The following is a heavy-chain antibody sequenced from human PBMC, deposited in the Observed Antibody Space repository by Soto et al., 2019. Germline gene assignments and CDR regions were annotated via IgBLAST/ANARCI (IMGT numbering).Heavy chain of an antibody. V-gene: IGHV1-18*01. CDR3: ARDSSGYYERYYGMDV. CDR2: ISAYNGNT. J-gene: IGHJ6*02. D-gene: IGHD3-22*01. Sequence: VKVSCKASGYTFTSYGISWVRQAPGQGLEWMGWISAYNGNTNYAQKLQGRVTMTTDTSTSTAYMELRSLRSDDTAVYYCARDSSGYYERYYGMDVWGQGTTVTVSS. CDR1: GYTFTSYG.